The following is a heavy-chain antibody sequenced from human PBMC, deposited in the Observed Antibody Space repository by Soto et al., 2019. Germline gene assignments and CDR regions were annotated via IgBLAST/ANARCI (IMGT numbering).Heavy chain of an antibody. CDR1: GFTFSSYG. CDR2: ISYDGSNK. J-gene: IGHJ4*02. V-gene: IGHV3-30*18. CDR3: AKDQTSSWRGGFDY. D-gene: IGHD6-13*01. Sequence: GGSLRLSCAASGFTFSSYGMHWVRQAPGKGLEWVAVISYDGSNKYYADSVKGRFTISRDNSKNTLYLQMNSLRAEDTAVYYCAKDQTSSWRGGFDYWGQGTLVTVSS.